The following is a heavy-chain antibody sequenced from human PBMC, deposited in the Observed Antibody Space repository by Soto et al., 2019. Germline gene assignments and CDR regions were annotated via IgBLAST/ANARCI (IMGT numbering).Heavy chain of an antibody. CDR1: GGSFSGYC. Sequence: SETLSLTCAVYGGSFSGYCWSWIRQPPGKGLEWIGEINHSGSTNYNPSLKSRVTISVDTSKNQFSLKLSSVTAADTAVYYCARITLVGATTIDYWGQGTLATVSS. D-gene: IGHD1-26*01. J-gene: IGHJ4*02. CDR2: INHSGST. CDR3: ARITLVGATTIDY. V-gene: IGHV4-34*01.